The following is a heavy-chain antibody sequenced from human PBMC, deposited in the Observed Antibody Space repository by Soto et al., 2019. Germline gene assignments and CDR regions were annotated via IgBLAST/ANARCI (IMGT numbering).Heavy chain of an antibody. D-gene: IGHD3-10*01. Sequence: QVQLVGSGGGVVQPGRSLRLSCAASGFTFSSYGMHWVRQAPGKGLEWVAVISYDGSNKYYADSVKGRFTISRDNSKNTLYLQMNSLRAEDTAVYYCAKDPIPSYSGSYAYYFDYWGQGTLVTVSS. CDR2: ISYDGSNK. J-gene: IGHJ4*02. CDR1: GFTFSSYG. V-gene: IGHV3-30*18. CDR3: AKDPIPSYSGSYAYYFDY.